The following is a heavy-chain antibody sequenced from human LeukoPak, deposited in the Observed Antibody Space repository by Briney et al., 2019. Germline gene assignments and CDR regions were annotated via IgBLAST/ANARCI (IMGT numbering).Heavy chain of an antibody. CDR3: ARGGYDYVWGSYRGTGFDY. V-gene: IGHV4-61*01. Sequence: SETLSLTCTVSGGSVSSGSYYWSWIRQPPGKGLEWIGYIYYSGSTNYNPSLKSRVTISVDTSKNQFSLKLSSVTAADTAVCYCARGGYDYVWGSYRGTGFDYWGQGTLVTVSS. CDR1: GGSVSSGSYY. J-gene: IGHJ4*02. CDR2: IYYSGST. D-gene: IGHD3-16*02.